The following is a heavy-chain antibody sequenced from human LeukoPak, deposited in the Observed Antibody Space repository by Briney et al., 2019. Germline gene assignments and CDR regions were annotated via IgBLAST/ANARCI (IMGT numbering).Heavy chain of an antibody. Sequence: SETLSLTCTVSGGAINSHHWSWIRQSAGKGLEWIAYIYYTGSTTYSPFLESRVTISIDRSKNQFSLKLNSVTAADTAVYYCVRTDTDFGMDVWGQGTTVTVSS. CDR2: IYYTGST. CDR3: VRTDTDFGMDV. CDR1: GGAINSHH. V-gene: IGHV4-59*11. J-gene: IGHJ6*02. D-gene: IGHD3-9*01.